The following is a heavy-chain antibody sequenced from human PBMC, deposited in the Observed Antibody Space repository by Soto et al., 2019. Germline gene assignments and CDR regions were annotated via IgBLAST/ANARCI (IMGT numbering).Heavy chain of an antibody. D-gene: IGHD6-19*01. CDR3: ARDVVAPIAVAGQPDPHFDY. V-gene: IGHV1-18*01. CDR1: GYTFTSYG. CDR2: ISAYNGNT. Sequence: ASVKVSCKASGYTFTSYGISWVRQAPGQGLEWMGWISAYNGNTNYAQKLQGRVTMTTDTSTSTAYMELRSLRSDDTAVYYCARDVVAPIAVAGQPDPHFDYWAQGTLVTVSS. J-gene: IGHJ4*02.